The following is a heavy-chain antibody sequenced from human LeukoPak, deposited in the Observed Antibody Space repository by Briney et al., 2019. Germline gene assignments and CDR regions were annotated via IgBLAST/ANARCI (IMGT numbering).Heavy chain of an antibody. CDR2: ISGGTT. CDR3: SRGSGWLSVY. D-gene: IGHD6-19*01. J-gene: IGHJ4*02. Sequence: GGSLRLSCTASGFTFGDYLMSWFRQAPGKGLEWIGFISGGTTEYAASVKGRFTISRDDSTSIAYLQMNSLTAEDTAVYYCSRGSGWLSVYWGQGTLVTVSS. CDR1: GFTFGDYL. V-gene: IGHV3-49*03.